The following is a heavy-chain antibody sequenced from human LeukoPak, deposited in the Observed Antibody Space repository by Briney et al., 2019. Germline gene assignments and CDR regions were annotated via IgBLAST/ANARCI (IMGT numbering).Heavy chain of an antibody. CDR2: ISGGTT. CDR3: SRGSGWLSVY. D-gene: IGHD6-19*01. J-gene: IGHJ4*02. Sequence: GGSLRLSCTASGFTFGDYLMSWFRQAPGKGLEWIGFISGGTTEYAASVKGRFTISRDDSTSIAYLQMNSLTAEDTAVYYCSRGSGWLSVYWGQGTLVTVSS. CDR1: GFTFGDYL. V-gene: IGHV3-49*03.